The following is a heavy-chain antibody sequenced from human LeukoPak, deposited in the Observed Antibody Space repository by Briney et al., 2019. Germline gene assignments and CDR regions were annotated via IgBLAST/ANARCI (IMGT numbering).Heavy chain of an antibody. V-gene: IGHV1-2*02. CDR2: INPNSGGT. D-gene: IGHD7-27*01. CDR1: GYTFTGYY. CDR3: ARDNNWGNHFDY. Sequence: VASVKVSCKASGYTFTGYYMHWVRQAPGQGLEWMGWINPNSGGTNYAQKFQGRVTMTRDTSISTAYMELSRLRSDDTAVYYCARDNNWGNHFDYWGQGTLVTVSS. J-gene: IGHJ4*02.